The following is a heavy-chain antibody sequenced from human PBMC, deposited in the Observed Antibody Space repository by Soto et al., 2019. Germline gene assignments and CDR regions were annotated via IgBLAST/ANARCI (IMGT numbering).Heavy chain of an antibody. J-gene: IGHJ5*02. CDR1: GGSIGTYY. Sequence: SETLSLTCTVSGGSIGTYYWSWIRQPPGKGLEWIGYIYYSGSTYYNPSLKSRVTISVDTSKNQFSLKLSSVTAADTAVYYCARVVYSSSKRFLTRWFDPWGQGTLVTAPQ. V-gene: IGHV4-59*08. D-gene: IGHD6-6*01. CDR2: IYYSGST. CDR3: ARVVYSSSKRFLTRWFDP.